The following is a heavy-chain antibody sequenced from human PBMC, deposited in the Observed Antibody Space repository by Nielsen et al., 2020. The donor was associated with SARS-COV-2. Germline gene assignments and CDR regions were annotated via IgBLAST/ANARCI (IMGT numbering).Heavy chain of an antibody. Sequence: WIRQPPGKGLEWVSAISGSGGSTYYADSVKGRFTISRDNSKNTLYLQMNSLRAEDTAVYYCARGPGSYYDFWSGSLDYNWFDPWGQGTLVTVSS. CDR3: ARGPGSYYDFWSGSLDYNWFDP. V-gene: IGHV3-23*01. D-gene: IGHD3-3*01. J-gene: IGHJ5*02. CDR2: ISGSGGST.